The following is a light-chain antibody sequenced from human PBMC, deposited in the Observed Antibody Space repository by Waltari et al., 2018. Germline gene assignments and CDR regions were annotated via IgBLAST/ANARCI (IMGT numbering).Light chain of an antibody. J-gene: IGKJ4*01. CDR3: QQYDDLPLT. CDR1: QDITNY. Sequence: IQMTQSPSSLSASVGDRVTITCQASQDITNYLNWYQQRQGKAPNLLIYDASNFETGVPSRFSGSGSGTDFTFTISSLQPEDIATYYCQQYDDLPLTFGGGTKVEIK. V-gene: IGKV1-33*01. CDR2: DAS.